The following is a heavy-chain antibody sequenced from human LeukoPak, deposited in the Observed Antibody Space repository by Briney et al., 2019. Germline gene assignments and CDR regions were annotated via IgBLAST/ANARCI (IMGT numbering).Heavy chain of an antibody. V-gene: IGHV3-7*01. CDR3: AKGATALYYFDY. CDR1: GFTFSSYW. CDR2: IKKDGSEK. D-gene: IGHD1-26*01. J-gene: IGHJ4*02. Sequence: GGSLRLSCAASGFTFSSYWMSWVRQAPGKGLEWVANIKKDGSEKYYVDSVKGRFTISRDNAKNSLYLQMNSLRAGDTAVYYCAKGATALYYFDYWGQGTLVTVSS.